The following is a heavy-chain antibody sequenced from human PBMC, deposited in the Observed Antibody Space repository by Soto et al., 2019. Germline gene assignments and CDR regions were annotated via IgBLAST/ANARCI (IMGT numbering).Heavy chain of an antibody. Sequence: PSETLSLTCAVYGGSFSGYYWSWIRQPPGKGLEWIGEINHSGSTNYNPSLKSRVTISVDTSKNQFSLKLSSVTAADTAVYYCARKYCTNGVCLDYWGQGTLVTVSS. CDR1: GGSFSGYY. D-gene: IGHD2-8*01. V-gene: IGHV4-34*01. J-gene: IGHJ4*02. CDR3: ARKYCTNGVCLDY. CDR2: INHSGST.